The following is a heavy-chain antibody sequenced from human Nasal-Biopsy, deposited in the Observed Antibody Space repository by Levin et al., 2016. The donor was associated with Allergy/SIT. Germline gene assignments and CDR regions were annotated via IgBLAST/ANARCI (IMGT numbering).Heavy chain of an antibody. CDR1: GFPFNTYG. J-gene: IGHJ4*02. V-gene: IGHV3-30*03. CDR2: ISSDGNDK. CDR3: ARESGRQGGARQVGATPEGFLDY. Sequence: GESLKISCVTSGFPFNTYGLHWVRQAPGKGLEWVAIISSDGNDKNYADSVKGRFIISRDNFRNTLYLQVSSLRAEDTAMYYCARESGRQGGARQVGATPEGFLDYWGQGSMVTVSS. D-gene: IGHD1-26*01.